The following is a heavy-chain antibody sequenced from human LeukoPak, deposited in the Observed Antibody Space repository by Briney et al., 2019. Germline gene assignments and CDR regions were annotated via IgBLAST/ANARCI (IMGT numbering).Heavy chain of an antibody. CDR1: GFTFSSYW. CDR3: ARDIMVRGVIIMVNPKAFDI. D-gene: IGHD3-10*01. J-gene: IGHJ3*02. V-gene: IGHV3-21*01. Sequence: PGGSLRLPCAASGFTFSSYWMHWVRQAPGKGLEWVSSISSSSSYIYYADSVKGRFTISRDNAKNSLYLQMNSLRAEDTAVYYCARDIMVRGVIIMVNPKAFDIWGQGTMVTVSS. CDR2: ISSSSSYI.